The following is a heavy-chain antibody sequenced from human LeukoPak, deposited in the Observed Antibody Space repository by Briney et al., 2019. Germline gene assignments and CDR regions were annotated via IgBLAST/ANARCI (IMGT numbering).Heavy chain of an antibody. D-gene: IGHD4-17*01. CDR2: ISDDGRRK. Sequence: PGGSLRLSCAASGFSFISYGMHWVRQAPGKGLEWVGVISDDGRRKDCADSVKCRFTISRDNSKDTLYLQMNSLRAEDTAVYYCAKRPSDYGDYVSYFDFWGQGTLVTVSS. V-gene: IGHV3-30*18. CDR1: GFSFISYG. CDR3: AKRPSDYGDYVSYFDF. J-gene: IGHJ4*02.